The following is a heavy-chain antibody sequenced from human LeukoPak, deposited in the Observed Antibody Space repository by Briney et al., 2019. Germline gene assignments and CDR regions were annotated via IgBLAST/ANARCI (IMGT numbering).Heavy chain of an antibody. Sequence: SETLSLTCAVSGGSFSGYYWSRIRQPPGKGLEWSGEINHRGSTTYHPSPNSRLTISVDTSKNQFSLKLSSVTAADTAVYYCARRQGAEYYDFWSGYYTGAFDIWGQGTMVTVSS. CDR2: INHRGST. V-gene: IGHV4-34*01. J-gene: IGHJ3*02. CDR3: ARRQGAEYYDFWSGYYTGAFDI. CDR1: GGSFSGYY. D-gene: IGHD3-3*01.